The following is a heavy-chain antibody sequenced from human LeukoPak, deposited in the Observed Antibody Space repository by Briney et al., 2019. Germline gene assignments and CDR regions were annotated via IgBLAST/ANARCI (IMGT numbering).Heavy chain of an antibody. Sequence: GGSLRLSCAASGFTFSSYAMHWVRQAPGKGLEWVAVISYDGSNKYYADSVKGRFTISRDNSKNTLYLQMNSLRAEDTAVYYCAKEWPAQAYYYDSSGYAFDIWGQGTMVTVSS. V-gene: IGHV3-30*04. J-gene: IGHJ3*02. D-gene: IGHD3-22*01. CDR1: GFTFSSYA. CDR3: AKEWPAQAYYYDSSGYAFDI. CDR2: ISYDGSNK.